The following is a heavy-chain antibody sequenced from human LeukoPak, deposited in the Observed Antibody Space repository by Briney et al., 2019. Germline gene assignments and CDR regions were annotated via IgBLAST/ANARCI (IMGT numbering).Heavy chain of an antibody. D-gene: IGHD3-10*01. CDR3: AREYYYGSGSLDIYY. J-gene: IGHJ4*02. Sequence: PGGSLRLSCAASGFTFSSYNMNWVRQAPGKGLEWVSYISSSGSTIYYADSVKGRFTISRDNAKNSLYLQMNSLRAEDTAVYYCAREYYYGSGSLDIYYWGQGTLVTVSS. CDR2: ISSSGSTI. V-gene: IGHV3-48*04. CDR1: GFTFSSYN.